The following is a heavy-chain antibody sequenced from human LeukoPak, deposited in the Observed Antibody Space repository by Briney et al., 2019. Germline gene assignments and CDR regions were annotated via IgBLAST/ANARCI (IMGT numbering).Heavy chain of an antibody. CDR3: ARLSSKKVAIFDY. V-gene: IGHV4-59*01. Sequence: SETLSLTCTVSGGSISSYYWSWIRQPPGKGLEWIGYIYYSGSTNYNPSLKSRVNISVDASKNQFSLRLTSVTAADTAVYYCARLSSKKVAIFDYWGQGTLVTVSS. D-gene: IGHD2-15*01. CDR1: GGSISSYY. CDR2: IYYSGST. J-gene: IGHJ4*02.